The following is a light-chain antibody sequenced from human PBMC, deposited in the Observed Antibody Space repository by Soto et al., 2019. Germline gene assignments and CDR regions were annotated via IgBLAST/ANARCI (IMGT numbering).Light chain of an antibody. Sequence: DIQMTQSPSTLSASVGDTVTVTCRASQRISSWLAWYQQKPGTAPKLLIYDASSLESGVPSRFSGSGSGTEFTLTISSLQPDDFATYYCQQYNSYTKTFGQGTKVDIK. CDR3: QQYNSYTKT. V-gene: IGKV1-5*01. CDR1: QRISSW. J-gene: IGKJ1*01. CDR2: DAS.